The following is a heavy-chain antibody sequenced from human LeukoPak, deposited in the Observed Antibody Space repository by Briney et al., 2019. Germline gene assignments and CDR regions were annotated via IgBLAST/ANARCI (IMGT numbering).Heavy chain of an antibody. V-gene: IGHV4-34*01. Sequence: SETLSLTCAVYGGSFSGYYWSWIRQPPGKGLEWIGEINHSGSTNYNPSLKSRVTISVDTSKNQFSLKLSSVTAADTAVYYCARVRRYCSSTSCRNVDVWGKGTTVTVSS. CDR2: INHSGST. J-gene: IGHJ6*04. D-gene: IGHD2-2*01. CDR3: ARVRRYCSSTSCRNVDV. CDR1: GGSFSGYY.